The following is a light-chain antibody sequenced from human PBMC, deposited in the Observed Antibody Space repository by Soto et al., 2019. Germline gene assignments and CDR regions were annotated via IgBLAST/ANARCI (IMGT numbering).Light chain of an antibody. CDR1: QSVFSS. CDR3: QQRSTWPLIT. J-gene: IGKJ5*01. V-gene: IGKV3-15*01. Sequence: EIVMTQSPATLSVSPGERATLSCRASQSVFSSLAWYQQKPGQAPRLLIYGAATRATGIPARFSGSGSGTEFTLTISSLQSEDFAVYYCQQRSTWPLITFGQGTRLEIK. CDR2: GAA.